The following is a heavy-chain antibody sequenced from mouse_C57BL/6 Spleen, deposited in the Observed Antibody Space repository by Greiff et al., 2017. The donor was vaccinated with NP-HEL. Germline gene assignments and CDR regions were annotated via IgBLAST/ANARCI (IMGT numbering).Heavy chain of an antibody. CDR2: INPNNGGT. CDR3: APSYYYGSSSAWFAY. D-gene: IGHD1-1*01. CDR1: GYTFTDYN. Sequence: VQLQQSGPELVKPGASVKMSCKASGYTFTDYNMHWVKQSHGKSLEWIGYINPNNGGTSYIQKFKGKATLTVNKSSSTAYMELRSLTSEDSAVYYCAPSYYYGSSSAWFAYWGQGTLVTVSA. J-gene: IGHJ3*01. V-gene: IGHV1-22*01.